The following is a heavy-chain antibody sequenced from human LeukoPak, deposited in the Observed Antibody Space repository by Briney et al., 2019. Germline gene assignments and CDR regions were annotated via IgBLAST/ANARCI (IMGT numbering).Heavy chain of an antibody. D-gene: IGHD2-15*01. CDR1: GFTFSSYA. J-gene: IGHJ4*02. CDR2: ISSSGSYV. CDR3: ARRTGDCSGGSCYYFDY. V-gene: IGHV3-21*06. Sequence: GGSLRLSCAASGFTFSSYAMSWVRQAPGKGLEWVSSISSSGSYVYYADSVKGRFTISRDNAKNSLYLQMNSLRAEDTAVYYCARRTGDCSGGSCYYFDYWGQGTLVTVSS.